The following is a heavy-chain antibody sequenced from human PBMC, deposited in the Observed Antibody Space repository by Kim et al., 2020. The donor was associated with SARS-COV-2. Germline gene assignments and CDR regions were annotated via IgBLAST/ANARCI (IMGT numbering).Heavy chain of an antibody. CDR2: ISWNSGSI. V-gene: IGHV3-9*01. CDR1: GFTFDDYA. D-gene: IGHD6-13*01. CDR3: AKISWDFTDYGMDV. Sequence: GGSLRLSCAASGFTFDDYAMHWVRQAPGKGLEWVSGISWNSGSIGYADSVKGRFTISRDNAKNSLYLQMNSLRAEDTALYYCAKISWDFTDYGMDVWGQG. J-gene: IGHJ6*02.